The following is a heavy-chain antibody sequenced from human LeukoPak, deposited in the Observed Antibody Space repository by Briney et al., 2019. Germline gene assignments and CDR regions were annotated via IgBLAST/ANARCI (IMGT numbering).Heavy chain of an antibody. J-gene: IGHJ4*02. D-gene: IGHD4-17*01. CDR2: ISSSSSYI. V-gene: IGHV3-21*01. CDR1: GFTFSSYS. Sequence: GGSLRLSCAASGFTFSSYSMNWVRXAPGXXXXXXXSISSSSSYIYYADSVKGRFTISRDNAKNSLYLQMNSLRAEDTAVYYCARADYGDFTFDYWGQGTLVTVSS. CDR3: ARADYGDFTFDY.